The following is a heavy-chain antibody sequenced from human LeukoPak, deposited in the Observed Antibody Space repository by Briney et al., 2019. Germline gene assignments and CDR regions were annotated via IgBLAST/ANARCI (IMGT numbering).Heavy chain of an antibody. D-gene: IGHD3-22*01. CDR1: GFTFSTYW. V-gene: IGHV3-7*01. J-gene: IGHJ4*02. CDR2: IKQDGSEK. Sequence: GGSLRLSCAASGFTFSTYWMSWVRQAPGKGLEWVANIKQDGSEKYYVDSVKGRFTISRDNAKNSLYLQMNSLRAEDTAVYYCARADRTYYYDSGLRGVSKFDYWGQGTLVTVSS. CDR3: ARADRTYYYDSGLRGVSKFDY.